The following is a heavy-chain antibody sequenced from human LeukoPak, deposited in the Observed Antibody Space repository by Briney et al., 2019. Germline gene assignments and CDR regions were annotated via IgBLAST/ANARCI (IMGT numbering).Heavy chain of an antibody. CDR2: IKQGGSEK. D-gene: IGHD3-10*01. Sequence: GGSLRLSCAASGFTFSNFWMSWVRQAPGRGLECVANIKQGGSEKNYVDSVKGRFTISRDNAENSPSLQMNSLRAEDTAIYFCARDGRYGAGTSDYWGQGALVTVSS. V-gene: IGHV3-7*01. J-gene: IGHJ4*02. CDR3: ARDGRYGAGTSDY. CDR1: GFTFSNFW.